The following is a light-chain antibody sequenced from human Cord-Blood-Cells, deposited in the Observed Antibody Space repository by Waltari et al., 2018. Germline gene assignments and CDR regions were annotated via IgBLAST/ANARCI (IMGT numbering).Light chain of an antibody. V-gene: IGKV1-5*03. J-gene: IGKJ2*02. CDR1: QSISSW. CDR2: KAS. Sequence: DIQMTQSPSTLSASVGDRVTLTCRASQSISSWLVWYQQKPGKAPKLLIYKASSLESGVPSRFSGSGSGTEFTLTISSLQPDDFATYYCQQYNSYSSTFGQGTKLEIK. CDR3: QQYNSYSST.